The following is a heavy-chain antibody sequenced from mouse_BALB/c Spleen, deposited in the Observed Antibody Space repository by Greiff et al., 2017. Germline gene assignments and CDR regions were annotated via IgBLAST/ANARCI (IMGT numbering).Heavy chain of an antibody. CDR2: ISSGSSTI. V-gene: IGHV5-17*02. CDR1: GFTFSSFG. D-gene: IGHD1-1*01. J-gene: IGHJ4*01. Sequence: EVMLVESGGGLVQPGGSRKLSCAASGFTFSSFGMHWVRQAPEKGLEWVAYISSGSSTIYYADTVKGRFTISRDNPKNTLFLQMTSLRSEDTAMYYCARWGCSSSYYAMDYWGQGTSVTVSS. CDR3: ARWGCSSSYYAMDY.